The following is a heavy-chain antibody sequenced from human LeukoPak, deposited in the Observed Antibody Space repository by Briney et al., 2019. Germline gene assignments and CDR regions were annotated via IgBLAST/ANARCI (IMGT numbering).Heavy chain of an antibody. CDR3: ARDLISGGMRAFDI. CDR2: IYSGGST. CDR1: GFTVSSNY. Sequence: RTGGSLRLSCAASGFTVSSNYMSWVRQAPGKGLEWVSAIYSGGSTYYADSVKGRFTISRDNSKNTLYLQMNSLRAEDTAVYYCARDLISGGMRAFDIWGQGTMVTVSS. V-gene: IGHV3-53*01. J-gene: IGHJ3*02. D-gene: IGHD2-15*01.